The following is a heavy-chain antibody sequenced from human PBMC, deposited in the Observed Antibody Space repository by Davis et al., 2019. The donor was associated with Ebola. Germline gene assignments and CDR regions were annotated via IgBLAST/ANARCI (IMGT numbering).Heavy chain of an antibody. D-gene: IGHD4-23*01. CDR1: GFSLSTSGM. Sequence: SGPTLVKPPQTLTLTCTFSGFSLSTSGMCVSWIRQPPGKGLEWIGEINHSGSTNYNPSLKSRVTISVDTSKNQFSLKLSSVTAADTAVYYCARQAVITSPDYWGQGTLVTVSS. J-gene: IGHJ4*02. V-gene: IGHV4-4*03. CDR2: INHSGST. CDR3: ARQAVITSPDY.